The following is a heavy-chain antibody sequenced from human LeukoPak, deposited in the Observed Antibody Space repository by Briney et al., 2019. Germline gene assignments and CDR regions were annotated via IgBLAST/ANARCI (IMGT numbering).Heavy chain of an antibody. CDR1: GFPFSSYW. Sequence: PGGSLRLSCAVSGFPFSSYWMAWVRQAPGKALEWVASIKQDGGETFYVDSVKGRFTISRDNAKNSLYLQMNSLRAEDTAVYYCTREDHSNYNYWGQGTLVTVSS. V-gene: IGHV3-7*01. J-gene: IGHJ4*02. CDR2: IKQDGGET. D-gene: IGHD4-11*01. CDR3: TREDHSNYNY.